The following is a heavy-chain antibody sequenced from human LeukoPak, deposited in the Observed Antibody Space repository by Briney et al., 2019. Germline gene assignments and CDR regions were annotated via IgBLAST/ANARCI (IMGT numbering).Heavy chain of an antibody. CDR2: IGTGDDT. CDR1: GFTFCTYD. J-gene: IGHJ6*02. V-gene: IGHV3-13*01. Sequence: GGSLRLSCAASGFTFCTYDMHWVRQVTGKGLEWVSAIGTGDDTYYLGSVKGRFTISRENAKNVLYLQMCSLRAEDTAVYYCAREIRETVVTRHYYYGIDVWGQGTTVTVSS. D-gene: IGHD2-15*01. CDR3: AREIRETVVTRHYYYGIDV.